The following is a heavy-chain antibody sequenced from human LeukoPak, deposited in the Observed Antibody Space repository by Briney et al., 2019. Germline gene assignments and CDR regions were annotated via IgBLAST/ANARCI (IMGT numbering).Heavy chain of an antibody. V-gene: IGHV3-23*01. CDR3: AKQVGSSWLFDS. J-gene: IGHJ5*01. Sequence: GGSLRLSCEASGLTFNNYVMTWVRQAPGKGLEWVSVVSGSGIYTYYADSLKGRFTISRDNSKNTLYLEMKSLRADDTAVYYCAKQVGSSWLFDSWGQGTLVTVSS. CDR2: VSGSGIYT. CDR1: GLTFNNYV. D-gene: IGHD6-13*01.